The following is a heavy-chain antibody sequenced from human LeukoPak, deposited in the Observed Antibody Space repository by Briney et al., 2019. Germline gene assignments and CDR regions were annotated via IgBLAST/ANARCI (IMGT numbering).Heavy chain of an antibody. D-gene: IGHD3-10*01. V-gene: IGHV3-74*01. CDR2: IKSDGSNS. J-gene: IGHJ4*02. Sequence: PGRSLRLSCAASGFTFSTYWMHWVRHAPGTGLVWVSRIKSDGSNSNYADCVKGRFTISRDNAKNTLYLQMNSLRAEDTAVYHCVRVGGRSSIGGDCWGQGTLVTVSS. CDR1: GFTFSTYW. CDR3: VRVGGRSSIGGDC.